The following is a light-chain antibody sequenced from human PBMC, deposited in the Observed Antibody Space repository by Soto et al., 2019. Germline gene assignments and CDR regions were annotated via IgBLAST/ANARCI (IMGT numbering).Light chain of an antibody. V-gene: IGKV1-39*01. CDR1: QSITTY. Sequence: DIRISQSPSSLSASVGDRVTITCRASQSITTYLNWYRQKPGKAPKLLIYAASSLQSGVPSRFSGSGSGTEFTLTISSLQPEDFATYYCQQSYSFPRTFGQGTKVDIK. CDR2: AAS. J-gene: IGKJ1*01. CDR3: QQSYSFPRT.